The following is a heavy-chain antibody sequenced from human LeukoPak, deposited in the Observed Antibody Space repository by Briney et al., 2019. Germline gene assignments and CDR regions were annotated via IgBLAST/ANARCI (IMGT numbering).Heavy chain of an antibody. Sequence: PSETLSLTCTVSGGSISSYYWSWIRQPPGKGLEWIGYIYYSGSTNYNPSLKSRVTISVDTSKNQFSLKLSSVTAADTAVYYCARETLEAGMDVWGQGTTVTVSS. CDR2: IYYSGST. V-gene: IGHV4-59*01. CDR1: GGSISSYY. J-gene: IGHJ6*02. CDR3: ARETLEAGMDV. D-gene: IGHD1-1*01.